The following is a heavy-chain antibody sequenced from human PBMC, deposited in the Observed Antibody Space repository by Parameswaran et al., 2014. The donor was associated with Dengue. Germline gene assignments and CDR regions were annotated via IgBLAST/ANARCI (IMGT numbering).Heavy chain of an antibody. Sequence: ASETLSLTCAVSGGSISSGGYSWSWIRQPPGKGLEWIGYIYHSGSTYYNPSLKSRVTISVDRSKNQFSLKLSSVTAADTAVYYCARVGGYYYGMGVWGQGTTVTVSS. J-gene: IGHJ6*02. V-gene: IGHV4-30-2*01. D-gene: IGHD3-16*01. CDR2: IYHSGST. CDR3: ARVGGYYYGMGV. CDR1: GGSISSGGYS.